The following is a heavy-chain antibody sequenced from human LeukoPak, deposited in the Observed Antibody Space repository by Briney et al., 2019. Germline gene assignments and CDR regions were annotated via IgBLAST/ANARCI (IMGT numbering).Heavy chain of an antibody. V-gene: IGHV3-23*01. CDR3: AKSGYSSGWYRIWDY. J-gene: IGHJ4*02. CDR2: ISVGGGSA. D-gene: IGHD6-19*01. CDR1: GFTFSSFE. Sequence: GGSLRLSCAASGFTFSSFEMSWVRQAPGKGLEWVSAISVGGGSAYYADSVKGRFTISRDNSRNSLSLQMNSLIAEDTALYYCAKSGYSSGWYRIWDYWGQGTLVTVSS.